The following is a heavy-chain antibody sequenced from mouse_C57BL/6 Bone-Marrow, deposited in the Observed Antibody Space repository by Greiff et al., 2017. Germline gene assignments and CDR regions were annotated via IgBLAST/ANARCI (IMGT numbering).Heavy chain of an antibody. V-gene: IGHV5-9*01. CDR1: GFTFSSYT. Sequence: EVQLKESGGGLVKPGGSLKLACAASGFTFSSYTMSWVRQTPEKRLEWVATISGGGGNTYYPDSVKGRFTISRDNAKNTLYLQMSSLRSEDTALYYCARHVGPYAMDYWGQGTSVTVSS. J-gene: IGHJ4*01. CDR2: ISGGGGNT. CDR3: ARHVGPYAMDY.